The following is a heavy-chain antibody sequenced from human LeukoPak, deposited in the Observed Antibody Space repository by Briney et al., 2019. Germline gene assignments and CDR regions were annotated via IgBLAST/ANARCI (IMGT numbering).Heavy chain of an antibody. J-gene: IGHJ4*02. CDR3: ARMPKPRTYYYDSSGYNPHFDY. Sequence: SETLSLTCAVYGGSFSGYYWSWLRQPPGKGLEWIGEINHSGNTNYNPSLKSRVTMSVDTSNNQFSLKLSSVTAADTAVYFCARMPKPRTYYYDSSGYNPHFDYWGQGTLVTVSS. D-gene: IGHD3-22*01. CDR2: INHSGNT. V-gene: IGHV4-34*01. CDR1: GGSFSGYY.